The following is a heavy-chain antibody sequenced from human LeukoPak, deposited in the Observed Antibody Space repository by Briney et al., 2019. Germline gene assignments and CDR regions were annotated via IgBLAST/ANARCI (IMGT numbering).Heavy chain of an antibody. CDR3: ARKNGASYSSQLDY. Sequence: GGSLRLSCAASGFTFSSYAMSWVRQAPGKGLERVSVISGSGGSTYYADSVKGRFTISRDNSKNTLYLQMNSLRAEDTAVYYCARKNGASYSSQLDYWGQGTLVTVSS. V-gene: IGHV3-23*01. CDR1: GFTFSSYA. D-gene: IGHD2-21*01. J-gene: IGHJ4*02. CDR2: ISGSGGST.